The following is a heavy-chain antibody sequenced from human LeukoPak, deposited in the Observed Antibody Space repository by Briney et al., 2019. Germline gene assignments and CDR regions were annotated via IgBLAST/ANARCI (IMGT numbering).Heavy chain of an antibody. CDR3: ARGGRIVGATSYYYYMDV. J-gene: IGHJ6*03. CDR1: GGSISSGDYY. Sequence: PSETLSLTCTVSGGSISSGDYYWSWIRQPPGKGLEWIGYISYSGSTNYNPSLKSRVTISVDTSKNQFSLKLSSVTAADTAVYYCARGGRIVGATSYYYYMDVWGKGTTVTVSS. D-gene: IGHD1-26*01. V-gene: IGHV4-61*08. CDR2: ISYSGST.